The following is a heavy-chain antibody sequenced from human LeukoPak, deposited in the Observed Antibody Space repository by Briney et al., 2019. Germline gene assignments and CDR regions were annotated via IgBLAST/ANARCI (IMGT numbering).Heavy chain of an antibody. V-gene: IGHV4-59*08. J-gene: IGHJ4*02. Sequence: SETLSLTCTVSGGSISSYYWSWIRQPPGKGLEWIGYIYYSGSTNYNPSLKSRVTISVDTSKNQFSLKLSSVTAADTAVYYCARAEVPVNFDYWGQGTLVTVSS. CDR2: IYYSGST. D-gene: IGHD4-23*01. CDR1: GGSISSYY. CDR3: ARAEVPVNFDY.